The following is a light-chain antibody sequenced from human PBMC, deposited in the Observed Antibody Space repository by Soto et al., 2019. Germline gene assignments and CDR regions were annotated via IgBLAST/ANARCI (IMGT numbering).Light chain of an antibody. V-gene: IGKV3-11*01. J-gene: IGKJ4*01. Sequence: EIVLTQSPATLSLSPGEGATLSCRASQSVSDNLGWYQQKPGQAPRLLIFDASNRATGIPARFSGSGSGTAFTLTISSLEPEDFAVYYCQQRASWPLTCGGGTKVEIK. CDR3: QQRASWPLT. CDR1: QSVSDN. CDR2: DAS.